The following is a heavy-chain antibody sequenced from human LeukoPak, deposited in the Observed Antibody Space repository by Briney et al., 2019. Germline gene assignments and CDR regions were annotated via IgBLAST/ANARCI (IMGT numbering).Heavy chain of an antibody. D-gene: IGHD3-9*01. CDR3: ARARNTYYDILDYYFDY. V-gene: IGHV3-48*01. J-gene: IGHJ4*02. Sequence: HAGGSLRLSCAASGFTFSSYSMNWVRQAPGKGLEWVSYINSSSSSTIYYADSVKGRFTISRDNAKNSLYLQMNSLRAEDTAVYYCARARNTYYDILDYYFDYWGQGTLVTVSS. CDR2: INSSSSSTI. CDR1: GFTFSSYS.